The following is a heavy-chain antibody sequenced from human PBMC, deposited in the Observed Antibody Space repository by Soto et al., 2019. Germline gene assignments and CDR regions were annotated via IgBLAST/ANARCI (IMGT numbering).Heavy chain of an antibody. CDR2: IVVGSGNT. J-gene: IGHJ5*02. D-gene: IGHD3-22*01. V-gene: IGHV1-58*01. Sequence: SVKVSCKASGFTFTSSAVQWVRQARGQRLEWIGWIVVGSGNTNYAQKFQERVTITRDMSTSTAYMELSSLRSEDTAVYYCAAEASSGYSSWFDPWGQGTLVAVSS. CDR3: AAEASSGYSSWFDP. CDR1: GFTFTSSA.